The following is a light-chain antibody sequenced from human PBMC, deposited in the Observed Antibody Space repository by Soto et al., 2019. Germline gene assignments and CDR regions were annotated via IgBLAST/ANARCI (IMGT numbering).Light chain of an antibody. CDR2: DNN. Sequence: QSVLTQSPSVSAAPGQRVTISCSGTNSNIGNNFVSWYQQLPGTAPKLLIYDNNERPSGVPGRFSGSKSDTSATLVITGLQTGDEADYYCGTWDSTLTSLVFGGGTKLTVL. CDR3: GTWDSTLTSLV. CDR1: NSNIGNNF. J-gene: IGLJ3*02. V-gene: IGLV1-51*01.